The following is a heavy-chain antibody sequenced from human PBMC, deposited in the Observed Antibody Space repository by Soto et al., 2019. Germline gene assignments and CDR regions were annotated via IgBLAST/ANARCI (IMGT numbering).Heavy chain of an antibody. CDR3: AKEATEYDFDF. J-gene: IGHJ4*02. Sequence: HPGGSLRLSCAAYGFSFSSYAMSWVRKGPGRGRGWGPAITGSGRSRYYEDAGKGRRTTSRDNTKNTPERQTNSLRAEDTPVNYCAKEATEYDFDFWGQGTLVPVSS. CDR1: GFSFSSYA. CDR2: ITGSGRSR. D-gene: IGHD1-26*01. V-gene: IGHV3-23*01.